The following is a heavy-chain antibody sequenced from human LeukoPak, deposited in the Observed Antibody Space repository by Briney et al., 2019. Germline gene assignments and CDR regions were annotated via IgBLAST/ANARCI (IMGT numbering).Heavy chain of an antibody. Sequence: GGSLRLSCAASGFTFSSYGMHWVRQAPGKGLEWVAFIRYDGSNKYYADSVKGRFTISRDNAKNSLYLQMNSLRAEDTAVYYCARDPYSYDPGYYGMDVWGQGTTVTVSS. V-gene: IGHV3-30*02. CDR2: IRYDGSNK. CDR1: GFTFSSYG. CDR3: ARDPYSYDPGYYGMDV. J-gene: IGHJ6*02. D-gene: IGHD5-18*01.